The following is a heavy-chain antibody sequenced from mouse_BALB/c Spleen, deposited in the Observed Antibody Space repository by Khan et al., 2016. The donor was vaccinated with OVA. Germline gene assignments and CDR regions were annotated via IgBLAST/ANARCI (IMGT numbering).Heavy chain of an antibody. CDR3: ARSRWLLPAMDY. D-gene: IGHD2-3*01. Sequence: QIQLVQSGPELKKPGETVKISYKASGYTFTNYGMNWVKQSPGKGLKWMGWINTNTGEPTYVEEFKGRFAFSLETSASTAHLQINNLKNEDTATYFCARSRWLLPAMDYWGQGTSVTVSS. CDR2: INTNTGEP. J-gene: IGHJ4*01. CDR1: GYTFTNYG. V-gene: IGHV9-3*02.